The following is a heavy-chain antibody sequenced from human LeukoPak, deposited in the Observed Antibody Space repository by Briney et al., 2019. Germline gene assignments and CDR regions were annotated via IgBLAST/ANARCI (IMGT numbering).Heavy chain of an antibody. J-gene: IGHJ3*02. V-gene: IGHV4-59*06. CDR1: GGSISSYY. Sequence: SETLSLTCTVSGGSISSYYWSWIRQHPGKGLEWIGYIYYSGSTYYNPSLKSRVTISVDTSKNQFSLKLSSVTAADTAVYYCASFYCSGGSCSYYAFDIWGQGTMVTVSS. CDR3: ASFYCSGGSCSYYAFDI. D-gene: IGHD2-15*01. CDR2: IYYSGST.